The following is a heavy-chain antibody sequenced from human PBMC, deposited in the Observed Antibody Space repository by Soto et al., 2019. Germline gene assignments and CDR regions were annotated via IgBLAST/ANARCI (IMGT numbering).Heavy chain of an antibody. Sequence: QVQLVESGGGVVQPGGSLRLSCAASEFTFSRHGMHWVRQAPGKGLQWVGVIWSDGSNERYADSVKGRFTISRDNSKNTLYLQMNSLRAEDTAVYYCARDRTFGENNHNYMDVWGTGITVTVSS. J-gene: IGHJ6*03. CDR3: ARDRTFGENNHNYMDV. D-gene: IGHD3-10*01. V-gene: IGHV3-33*01. CDR2: IWSDGSNE. CDR1: EFTFSRHG.